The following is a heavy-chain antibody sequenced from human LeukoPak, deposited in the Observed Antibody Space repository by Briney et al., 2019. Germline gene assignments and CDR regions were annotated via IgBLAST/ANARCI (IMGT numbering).Heavy chain of an antibody. J-gene: IGHJ4*02. CDR1: GFTFSSFA. CDR2: ISGSGGST. V-gene: IGHV3-23*01. CDR3: AKPYFDWLLLFDY. Sequence: PGGSLRLSCAASGFTFSSFAMSWVRQAPGKGLEWVSAISGSGGSTYYADSVKGRFTISRDNSKNTLYLQMNSLRAEDTAVDYCAKPYFDWLLLFDYWGQGTLVTVSS. D-gene: IGHD3-9*01.